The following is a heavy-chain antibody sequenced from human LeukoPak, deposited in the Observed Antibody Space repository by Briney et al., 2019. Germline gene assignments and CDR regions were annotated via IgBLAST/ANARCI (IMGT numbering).Heavy chain of an antibody. J-gene: IGHJ3*02. D-gene: IGHD3-3*01. V-gene: IGHV3-21*01. CDR2: ISSSSSYI. CDR1: GFTFSSYS. CDR3: ACFGGLLRGRAFDI. Sequence: GGSLRLSCAASGFTFSSYSMNWVRQAPGKGLEWVSSISSSSSYIYYADSVKGRFTISRDNAKNSLYLQMNSLRAEDTAVYYCACFGGLLRGRAFDIWGQGTMVTVSS.